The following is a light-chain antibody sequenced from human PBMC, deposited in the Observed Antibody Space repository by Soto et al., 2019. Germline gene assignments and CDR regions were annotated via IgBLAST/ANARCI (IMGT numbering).Light chain of an antibody. Sequence: EIQMTKSPSTLSASVGDRVTITCRASQSISSWLAWYQQKPGKAPKLLIYKASSLESGVPSRFSGRGSGTEFTLTISSLQPDDFATYYCQQYNSYPLTFGGGTKVDIK. CDR1: QSISSW. V-gene: IGKV1-5*03. CDR2: KAS. J-gene: IGKJ4*01. CDR3: QQYNSYPLT.